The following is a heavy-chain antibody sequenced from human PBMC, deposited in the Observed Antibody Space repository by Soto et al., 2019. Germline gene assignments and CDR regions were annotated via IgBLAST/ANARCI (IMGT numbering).Heavy chain of an antibody. Sequence: ASVKVSCKASGYTFTSYGISWVRQAPGQGLEWMGWISAYNGNTNYAQKPQGRVTMTTDTSTSTAYMELRSLRSDDTAVYYCAREDPVWLVFDYWGQGTLVTVSS. D-gene: IGHD6-19*01. CDR1: GYTFTSYG. CDR3: AREDPVWLVFDY. V-gene: IGHV1-18*01. J-gene: IGHJ4*02. CDR2: ISAYNGNT.